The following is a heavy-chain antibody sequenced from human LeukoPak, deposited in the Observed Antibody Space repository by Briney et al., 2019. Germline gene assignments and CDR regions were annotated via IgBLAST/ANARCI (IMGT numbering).Heavy chain of an antibody. V-gene: IGHV6-1*01. D-gene: IGHD6-19*01. CDR1: GDSVSSNSAA. CDR2: TYYRSKWYN. CDR3: ARDTAYSSGWYRGKNWFDP. Sequence: SQTLSLTCAISGDSVSSNSAAWNWIRQSPSRGLEWLGRTYYRSKWYNDYAVSVKSRITINPDTSKNQFSLQLNSVTPEDTAVYYCARDTAYSSGWYRGKNWFDPWGQGTLVTVSS. J-gene: IGHJ5*02.